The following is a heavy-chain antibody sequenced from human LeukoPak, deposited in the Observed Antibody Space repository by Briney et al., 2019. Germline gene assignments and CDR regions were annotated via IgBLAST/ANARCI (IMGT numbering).Heavy chain of an antibody. CDR1: RGFLSRGDYY. J-gene: IGHJ4*02. D-gene: IGHD5-12*01. CDR2: IYYSGST. CDR3: ARQFSHSRYDRKFDY. Sequence: SQTLSLTRTVSRGFLSRGDYYWSWIRQPPGKGLEWIGYIYYSGSTYYNPSLKSRVTISVDTSKNQLSLKLSSVTAADTAVYYCARQFSHSRYDRKFDYWGQGALVTVSS. V-gene: IGHV4-30-4*08.